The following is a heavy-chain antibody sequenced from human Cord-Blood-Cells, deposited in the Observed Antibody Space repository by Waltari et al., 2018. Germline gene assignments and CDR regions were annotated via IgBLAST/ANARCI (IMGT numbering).Heavy chain of an antibody. V-gene: IGHV4-34*01. J-gene: IGHJ4*02. CDR3: ARDPNPL. CDR1: GGSFSGYY. Sequence: QVQLQQWGAGLLKPSETLSLPCAVYGGSFSGYYWSWFRQPQGKGLEWIGEINHSGSTNYNPSLKSRVTISVDTSKNQFSLKLSSVTAADTAVYYCARDPNPLWGQGTLVTVSS. CDR2: INHSGST.